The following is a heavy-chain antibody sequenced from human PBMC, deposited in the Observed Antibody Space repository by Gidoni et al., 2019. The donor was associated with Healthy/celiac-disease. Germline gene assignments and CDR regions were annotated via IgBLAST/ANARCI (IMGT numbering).Heavy chain of an antibody. V-gene: IGHV4-39*01. CDR2: IYYSGST. Sequence: QLQLQESGPGLVKPSETLSLTCTVSGGSISSSSYYWGWIRQPPGKGLEWIGSIYYSGSTYYNPSLKSRVTISVDTSKNQFSLKLSSVTAADTAVYYCARHRGYCSSTSCYVRGLFGWFDPWGQGTLVTVSS. J-gene: IGHJ5*02. CDR3: ARHRGYCSSTSCYVRGLFGWFDP. CDR1: GGSISSSSYY. D-gene: IGHD2-2*01.